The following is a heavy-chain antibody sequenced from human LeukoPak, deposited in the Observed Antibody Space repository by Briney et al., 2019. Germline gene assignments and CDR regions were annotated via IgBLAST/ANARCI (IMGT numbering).Heavy chain of an antibody. CDR3: ARGYYYDSSGYYYGRYY. J-gene: IGHJ4*02. Sequence: GGSLRLSCAASGFTFSSYAMHWVRQAPGKGLEWVAVISYDGSNKYYADSVKGRFTISRDNSKNTLYLQMNSLRAEDTAVYYCARGYYYDSSGYYYGRYYWGQGTLVTVSS. CDR1: GFTFSSYA. V-gene: IGHV3-30*04. D-gene: IGHD3-22*01. CDR2: ISYDGSNK.